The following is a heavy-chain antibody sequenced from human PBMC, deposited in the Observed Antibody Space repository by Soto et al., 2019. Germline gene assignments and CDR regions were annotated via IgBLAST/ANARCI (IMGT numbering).Heavy chain of an antibody. CDR3: VSWVSAHFDF. CDR2: INENGANT. V-gene: IGHV3-23*01. J-gene: IGHJ4*02. CDR1: GFAFGDRP. Sequence: PVGSLRLSCAASGFAFGDRPMTWLRQAPGKALEWVSTINENGANTHYPDSVKGRFTISRDNSQNTVDLQMNSLRADDTALYHCVSWVSAHFDFWGRGTLVTVSS. D-gene: IGHD2-8*01.